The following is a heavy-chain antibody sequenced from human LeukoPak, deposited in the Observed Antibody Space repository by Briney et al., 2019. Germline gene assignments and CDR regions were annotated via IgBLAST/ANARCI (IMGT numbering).Heavy chain of an antibody. V-gene: IGHV1-2*02. J-gene: IGHJ4*02. D-gene: IGHD1-26*01. CDR1: GYTFTGYY. CDR3: ARDFAGAQPIDY. CDR2: INPNSGGT. Sequence: ASVKVSCKASGYTFTGYYMHWVRQAPGQGLEWMGWINPNSGGTNYAQKFQGRVTMTRDTSISTAYMELSRLRSDDTAVYYCARDFAGAQPIDYWGQGTLVTVSS.